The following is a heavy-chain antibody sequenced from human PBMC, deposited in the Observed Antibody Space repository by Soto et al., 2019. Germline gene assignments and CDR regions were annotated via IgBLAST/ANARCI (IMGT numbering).Heavy chain of an antibody. CDR3: VHSRIGPAAPHIDY. D-gene: IGHD6-13*01. J-gene: IGHJ4*02. CDR2: TYWNDDK. Sequence: QITLKESGPTLVKPTQTLTLTCSFSGFSLSTSGEGVGWIRQPPGKALEWLAITYWNDDKRYSPSLRSRLTITEDTSKNQVVLTMTNMDTVDTATYYCVHSRIGPAAPHIDYWGQGTLVTVSS. CDR1: GFSLSTSGEG. V-gene: IGHV2-5*01.